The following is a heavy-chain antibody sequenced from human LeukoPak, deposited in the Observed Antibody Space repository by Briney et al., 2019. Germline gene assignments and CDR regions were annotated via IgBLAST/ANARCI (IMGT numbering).Heavy chain of an antibody. Sequence: SETLSLTCTVSGGSISSHYWCWIRQPPGKGLEWIAYLLDSVNTKDNPSLNSRLTLSADTSKNQFSLRLSSVTAADTAVYYCATIKRGSIYGYFDFWGQGIKVTVSS. D-gene: IGHD5-18*01. J-gene: IGHJ4*02. V-gene: IGHV4-59*11. CDR1: GGSISSHY. CDR3: ATIKRGSIYGYFDF. CDR2: LLDSVNT.